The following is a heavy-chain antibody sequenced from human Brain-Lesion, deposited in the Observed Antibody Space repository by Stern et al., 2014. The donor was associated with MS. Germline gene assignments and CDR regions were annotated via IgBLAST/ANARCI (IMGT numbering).Heavy chain of an antibody. J-gene: IGHJ6*02. CDR2: IFNSGST. V-gene: IGHV4-61*02. Sequence: QVQLLESGPGLVKPSQTLSLSCTVSGGSISSGGYYWSWIRQPAGKGLEWIGRIFNSGSTSYNPPLKSRVPISIDTSKNHFSLRLNSMTAADTAVYYCARGRVVPGFQYYATDVWGQGTTVIVSS. CDR3: ARGRVVPGFQYYATDV. D-gene: IGHD2-2*01. CDR1: GGSISSGGYY.